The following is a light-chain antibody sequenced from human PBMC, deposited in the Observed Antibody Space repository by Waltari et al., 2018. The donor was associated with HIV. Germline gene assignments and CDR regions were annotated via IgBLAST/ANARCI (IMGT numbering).Light chain of an antibody. CDR2: HDS. Sequence: SYELTQPPSVSVSPGQTASITCSGDKLGDKYACWYHQKPGQSPVLVIYHDSKRPSGIPERFSGSNSGNTATLTISGTQAMDEADYYCQAWDSNTWVFGGGTKLTVL. J-gene: IGLJ3*02. CDR3: QAWDSNTWV. V-gene: IGLV3-1*01. CDR1: KLGDKY.